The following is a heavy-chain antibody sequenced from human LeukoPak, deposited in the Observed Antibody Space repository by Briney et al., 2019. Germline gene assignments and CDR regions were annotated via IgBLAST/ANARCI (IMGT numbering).Heavy chain of an antibody. CDR2: IGTSSSTV. CDR3: AREMGTTPDS. D-gene: IGHD1-7*01. CDR1: GFSFSSDT. J-gene: IGHJ4*02. Sequence: GGSLTLSCAASGFSFSSDTMNWVRQAPGKGLEWVSHIGTSSSTVYYADSVKGRFTISRDNAKNSLYLQMSGLRDEDTAVYYCAREMGTTPDSWGQGTLVTVSS. V-gene: IGHV3-48*02.